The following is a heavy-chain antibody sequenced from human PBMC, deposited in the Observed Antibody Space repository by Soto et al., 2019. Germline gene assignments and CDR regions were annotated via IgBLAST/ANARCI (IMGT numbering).Heavy chain of an antibody. Sequence: GGSLRLSCAASGFTFSLYSMIWVRQAPGKGLEWVASITSSSSYIYYEDSLKGRFTISRGNAKNSLFLQLDSLRAEDTAVYFCVRARSTDSRPDYWGQGLLVTVSS. V-gene: IGHV3-21*01. D-gene: IGHD3-22*01. CDR3: VRARSTDSRPDY. CDR1: GFTFSLYS. J-gene: IGHJ4*02. CDR2: ITSSSSYI.